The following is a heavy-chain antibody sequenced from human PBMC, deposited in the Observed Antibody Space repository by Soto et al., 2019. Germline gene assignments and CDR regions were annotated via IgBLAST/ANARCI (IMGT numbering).Heavy chain of an antibody. CDR2: ISGGGDAP. V-gene: IGHV3-23*01. CDR1: GFTFINYA. Sequence: EVQLLESGGGLVQPGGSLRLSCAGSGFTFINYAMNWVRQAPGKGLEWVSTISGGGDAPFFADSVRGRFTISRDNSKNTVTLQMNTLGVDDTAVYFCARKVPGSTNRPDYWYFALWGRGTLVTVSS. CDR3: ARKVPGSTNRPDYWYFAL. J-gene: IGHJ2*01. D-gene: IGHD3-10*01.